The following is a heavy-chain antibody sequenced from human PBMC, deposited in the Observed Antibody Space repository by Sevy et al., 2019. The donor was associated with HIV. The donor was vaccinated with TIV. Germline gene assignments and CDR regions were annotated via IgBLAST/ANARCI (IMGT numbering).Heavy chain of an antibody. CDR2: VSGSGGTT. J-gene: IGHJ4*02. D-gene: IGHD3-22*01. Sequence: GGSLRLSCAASGFTFSNYAMNWVRQAPGKGLEWVSAVSGSGGTTYNADSVKGRFTTSRENSKNTLFLQMNSLGAEETAICYCARGLDYDNSGYYWWAFDYWGQGTLVTVSS. CDR1: GFTFSNYA. V-gene: IGHV3-23*01. CDR3: ARGLDYDNSGYYWWAFDY.